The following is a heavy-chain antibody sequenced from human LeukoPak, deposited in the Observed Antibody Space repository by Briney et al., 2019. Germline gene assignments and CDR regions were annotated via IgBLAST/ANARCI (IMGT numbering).Heavy chain of an antibody. V-gene: IGHV4-4*07. CDR2: IYTSGST. J-gene: IGHJ3*02. Sequence: PSETLSLTCTVSGGSISSYYLSWIRQPTGKGLEWIGCIYTSGSTNYNPSLKSRVTMSVDTSKNQFSLKLSSVTAADTAVYYCARDDFWSGYRAFDIWGQGTMVTVPS. CDR3: ARDDFWSGYRAFDI. D-gene: IGHD3-3*01. CDR1: GGSISSYY.